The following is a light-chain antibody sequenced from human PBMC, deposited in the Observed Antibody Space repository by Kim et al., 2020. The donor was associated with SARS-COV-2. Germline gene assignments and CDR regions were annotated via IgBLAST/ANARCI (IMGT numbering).Light chain of an antibody. Sequence: QSALTQPASVSGSPGQSITISCTGTSSDVGAYNYVSWYQQHPGKAPILMIYDVSNRPSGVSNRFSGSKSGNTASLTISGLQAEDETDYYCSSYTSSSTVVFGGGTQLTVL. CDR3: SSYTSSSTVV. V-gene: IGLV2-14*03. J-gene: IGLJ2*01. CDR2: DVS. CDR1: SSDVGAYNY.